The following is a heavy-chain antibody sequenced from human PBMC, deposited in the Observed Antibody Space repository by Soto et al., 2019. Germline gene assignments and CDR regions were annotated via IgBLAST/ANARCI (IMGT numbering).Heavy chain of an antibody. V-gene: IGHV1-69*06. CDR3: ASGGGAMVRGDRYYYGMDV. D-gene: IGHD3-10*01. CDR1: GGTFSSYA. Sequence: QVQLVQSGAEVKKPGSSVKVSCKASGGTFSSYAISWVRQAPGQGLEWMGGLIPIFGTANYAQKFQGRVTIPADKSASTAYMGLSRRRSEDTAVYYCASGGGAMVRGDRYYYGMDVWGEGTTVTVSS. J-gene: IGHJ6*04. CDR2: LIPIFGTA.